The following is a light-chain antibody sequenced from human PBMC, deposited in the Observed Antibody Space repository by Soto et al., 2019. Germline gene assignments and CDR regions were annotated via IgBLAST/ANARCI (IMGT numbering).Light chain of an antibody. CDR1: SSDVGAYIY. V-gene: IGLV2-11*01. Sequence: QTVVTQPRSVSGSPGQSVTISCTGTSSDVGAYIYVSWYQQYPAKAPKVMIYDVGRRPSGVPDRFSGSKSGNTASLTISGLQAEDEAVYFCCSYAGNKTVVFGGGTKVTVL. CDR3: CSYAGNKTVV. J-gene: IGLJ3*02. CDR2: DVG.